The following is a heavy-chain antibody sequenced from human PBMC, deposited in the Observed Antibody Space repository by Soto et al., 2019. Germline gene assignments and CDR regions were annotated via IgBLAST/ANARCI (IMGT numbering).Heavy chain of an antibody. D-gene: IGHD6-13*01. J-gene: IGHJ6*02. V-gene: IGHV1-69*01. CDR1: GGTFSSYA. CDR2: IIPIFGTA. Sequence: QVQLVQSGAEVKKPGSSVKVSCKASGGTFSSYAISWVRQAPGQGLEWMGGIIPIFGTANYAQKFQGRVTITADESTSTAYMELSSLRSEDTAVYYCARVRLQQLADDETGYYYYYYGMDVWGQGTTVTVSS. CDR3: ARVRLQQLADDETGYYYYYYGMDV.